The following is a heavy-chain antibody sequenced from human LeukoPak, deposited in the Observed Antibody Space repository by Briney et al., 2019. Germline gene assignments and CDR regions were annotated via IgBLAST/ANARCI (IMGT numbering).Heavy chain of an antibody. Sequence: SETLSLTCTVSGGSISGYYWSWIRQPPGKGLEWLGYIYYSGSTNYNPSLKSRVTISLDTYKNQFSLRLSSVTAADTAIYYCARAYGTIDYWGQGTLVTVSS. V-gene: IGHV4-59*01. J-gene: IGHJ4*02. CDR3: ARAYGTIDY. D-gene: IGHD2-8*01. CDR1: GGSISGYY. CDR2: IYYSGST.